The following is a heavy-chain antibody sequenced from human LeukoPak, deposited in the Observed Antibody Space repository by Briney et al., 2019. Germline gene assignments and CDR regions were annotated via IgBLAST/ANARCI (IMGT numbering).Heavy chain of an antibody. D-gene: IGHD3-22*01. CDR2: MNPNSGNT. V-gene: IGHV1-8*01. J-gene: IGHJ6*02. CDR1: GYTFTSYD. CDR3: ARVHSSGYYLGDYYYYGMDV. Sequence: ASVKVSCTASGYTFTSYDINWVRQATGQGLEWMGWMNPNSGNTGYAQKFQGRVTMTRNTSISTAYVELSSLRSEDTAVYYCARVHSSGYYLGDYYYYGMDVWGQGTTVTVSS.